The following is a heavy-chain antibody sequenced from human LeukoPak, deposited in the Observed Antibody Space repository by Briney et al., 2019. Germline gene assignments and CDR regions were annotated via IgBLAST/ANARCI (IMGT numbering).Heavy chain of an antibody. J-gene: IGHJ2*01. V-gene: IGHV3-30*02. Sequence: PGGSLRLSCAASGFTFSSYGMHWVRQAPGKGLEWVAFIRYDGSNKYYADSVKGRFTISRDNSKNTLYLQMNSLRAEDTAVYYCAKKDLGYSRYFDLWAVAPWSLSPQ. D-gene: IGHD6-13*01. CDR3: AKKDLGYSRYFDL. CDR2: IRYDGSNK. CDR1: GFTFSSYG.